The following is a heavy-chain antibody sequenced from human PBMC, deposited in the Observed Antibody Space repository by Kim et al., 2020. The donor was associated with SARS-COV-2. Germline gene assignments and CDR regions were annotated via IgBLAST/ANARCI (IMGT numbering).Heavy chain of an antibody. J-gene: IGHJ6*02. CDR2: ISGDGGST. Sequence: GGSLRLSCAASGFTFDDYAMHWVRQAPGKGLEWVSLISGDGGSTYYADSVKGRFTISRDNSKNSLYLQMNSLRTEDTALYYCAKDPEWGEGSLYYYYGMDVWGQGTTVTVSS. CDR1: GFTFDDYA. D-gene: IGHD1-26*01. V-gene: IGHV3-43*02. CDR3: AKDPEWGEGSLYYYYGMDV.